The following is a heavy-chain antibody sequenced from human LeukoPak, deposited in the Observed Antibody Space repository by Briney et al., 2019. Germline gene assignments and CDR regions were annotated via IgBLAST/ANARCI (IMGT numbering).Heavy chain of an antibody. CDR3: ARHLSGDDI. V-gene: IGHV3-43*01. J-gene: IGHJ3*02. D-gene: IGHD4-17*01. CDR2: ISWDGGST. Sequence: GGSLRLSCAASGFTFDDYTMHWVRQAPGKGLEWVSLISWDGGSTYYADSVKGRFTISRDNSKNTLYLQMNSLRAEDTAVYYCARHLSGDDIWGQGTMVTVSS. CDR1: GFTFDDYT.